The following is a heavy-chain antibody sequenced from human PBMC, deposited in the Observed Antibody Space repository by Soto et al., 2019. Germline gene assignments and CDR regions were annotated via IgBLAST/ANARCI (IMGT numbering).Heavy chain of an antibody. Sequence: QLQLQESGSGLVKPSQTLSLTCAVSGGSISSGGYSWNWIRQPPGKGLEWIGYIYHSGSTYYNPSLKSRVTISVDRSKNQFSLKLSSVTAADTAMYYCARGEVVALGYWGQGTLVTVSS. V-gene: IGHV4-30-2*01. D-gene: IGHD2-15*01. J-gene: IGHJ4*02. CDR3: ARGEVVALGY. CDR1: GGSISSGGYS. CDR2: IYHSGST.